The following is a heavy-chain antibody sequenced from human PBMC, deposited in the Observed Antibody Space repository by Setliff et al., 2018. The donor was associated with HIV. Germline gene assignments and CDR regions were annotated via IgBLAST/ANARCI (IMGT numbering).Heavy chain of an antibody. CDR2: IHSSGST. J-gene: IGHJ5*02. CDR3: ARGRSDFNYWSGYYGWLDP. Sequence: SETLSLTCSVSSGSVSGYYWGWIRQPPGKKLEWIGYIHSSGSTIYSASLKSRVSISVDTSKNQVSLRLTSVTVADTAVYYCARGRSDFNYWSGYYGWLDPWGQGILVTVSS. CDR1: SGSVSGYY. V-gene: IGHV4-59*08. D-gene: IGHD3-3*01.